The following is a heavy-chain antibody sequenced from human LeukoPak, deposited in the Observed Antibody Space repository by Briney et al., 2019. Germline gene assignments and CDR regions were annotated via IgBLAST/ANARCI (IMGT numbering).Heavy chain of an antibody. CDR1: GFTFSSYA. J-gene: IGHJ4*02. D-gene: IGHD3-22*01. CDR3: AKLTPPWMIVVVIHSTYYLDY. V-gene: IGHV3-23*01. CDR2: ISGSGGST. Sequence: TGGSLRLPCAASGFTFSSYAMSWVRQAPGKGLEWVSAISGSGGSTYYADSVKGRFTISRDNSKNTLYLQMNSLRAEDTAVYYCAKLTPPWMIVVVIHSTYYLDYWGQGTLVTVSS.